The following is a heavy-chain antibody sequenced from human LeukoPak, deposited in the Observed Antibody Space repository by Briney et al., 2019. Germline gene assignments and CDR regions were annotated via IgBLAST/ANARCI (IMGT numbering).Heavy chain of an antibody. CDR3: ARQSGPGSAFDL. V-gene: IGHV1-18*01. J-gene: IGHJ3*01. CDR1: GYTFNDHG. Sequence: GASVKVSCKGSGYTFNDHGVSWVRQAPGQGLEWMGWISTYNDDVDYAQKVQGRVTMTTDTSTSTAYMELRSLRSDDTAVYYCARQSGPGSAFDLWGQGTMVTVSS. D-gene: IGHD3-10*01. CDR2: ISTYNDDV.